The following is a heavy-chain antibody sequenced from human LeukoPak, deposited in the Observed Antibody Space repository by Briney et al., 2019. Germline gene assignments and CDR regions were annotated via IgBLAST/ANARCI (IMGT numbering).Heavy chain of an antibody. Sequence: SQTLSLTCTVSGGSISSYYWSWIRQPPGKGLEWIGEIYHSGSTNYNPSLKSRVTISVDKSKNQFSLKLSSVTAADTAVYYCASSSRDGYNTYLDYWGQGTLVTVSS. V-gene: IGHV4-59*12. CDR2: IYHSGST. CDR1: GGSISSYY. CDR3: ASSSRDGYNTYLDY. J-gene: IGHJ4*02. D-gene: IGHD5-24*01.